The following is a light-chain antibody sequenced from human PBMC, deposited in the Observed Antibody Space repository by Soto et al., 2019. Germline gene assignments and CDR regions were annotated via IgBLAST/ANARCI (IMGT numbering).Light chain of an antibody. CDR2: DNN. CDR1: SSNIGNNY. V-gene: IGLV1-51*01. CDR3: GTWDSSLSAYV. J-gene: IGLJ1*01. Sequence: QSVLTQPPSVSAAPGQKVSISCSGSSSNIGNNYVSWYQHFPGTAPKLLIFDNNKRPSGIADRFSGSKSDTSATLGITGLQTGDEADYYCGTWDSSLSAYVFGSGTKVTVL.